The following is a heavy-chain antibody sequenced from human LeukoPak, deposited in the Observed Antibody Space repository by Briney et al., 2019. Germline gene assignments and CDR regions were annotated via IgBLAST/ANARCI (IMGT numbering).Heavy chain of an antibody. CDR3: ARSSGYYSCPDY. J-gene: IGHJ4*02. CDR1: GVSISSYY. D-gene: IGHD6-19*01. Sequence: SETLSLTCTVSGVSISSYYWSWIRQPAGKGLEWIGRIYTSGSTNYNPSLESRVTMSVDTSENQFSMKLGSVTAADTAVYYCARSSGYYSCPDYWGQGTLVTVSS. CDR2: IYTSGST. V-gene: IGHV4-4*07.